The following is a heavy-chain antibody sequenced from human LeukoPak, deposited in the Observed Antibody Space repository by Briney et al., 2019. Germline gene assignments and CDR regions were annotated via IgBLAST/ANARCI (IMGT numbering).Heavy chain of an antibody. CDR2: ISASGSAI. J-gene: IGHJ4*02. D-gene: IGHD3-10*01. V-gene: IGHV3-48*03. Sequence: TGGSLRLSCAASGFTFSRFWMNWVRQAPGKGLEWVSFISASGSAIYYADSVKGRFIISRDNAKNSLYLQMNSLRAEDTALYYCARDLATYGSGSYHCPLDYWGQGTLVTVSS. CDR3: ARDLATYGSGSYHCPLDY. CDR1: GFTFSRFW.